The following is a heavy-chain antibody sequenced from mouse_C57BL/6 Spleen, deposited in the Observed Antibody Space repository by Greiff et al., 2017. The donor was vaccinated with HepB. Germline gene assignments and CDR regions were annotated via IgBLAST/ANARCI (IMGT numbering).Heavy chain of an antibody. CDR2: IDPETGGT. CDR1: GYTFTDYE. D-gene: IGHD2-3*01. Sequence: QVQLQQSGAELVRPGASVTLSCKASGYTFTDYEMHWVKQTPVHGLEWIGAIDPETGGTAYNQKFKGKAILTADKSSSTAYMELRSLTSEDSAIYYCTREEGWFRAMDYWGQGTSVTVSS. V-gene: IGHV1-15*01. J-gene: IGHJ4*01. CDR3: TREEGWFRAMDY.